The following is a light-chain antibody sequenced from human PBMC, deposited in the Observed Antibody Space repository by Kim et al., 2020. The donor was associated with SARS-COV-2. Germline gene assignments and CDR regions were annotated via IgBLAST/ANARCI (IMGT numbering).Light chain of an antibody. CDR2: DAS. J-gene: IGKJ2*01. Sequence: EIVLTQSPATLSLSPGERATLSCRASQSVSNYLAWYQQRPGQAPRLLIYDASNRATGIPARFSGSGSGTDFTLTISSLEPEDSAVYYCQQRSNWPPYTFGQGTKVDIK. V-gene: IGKV3-11*01. CDR3: QQRSNWPPYT. CDR1: QSVSNY.